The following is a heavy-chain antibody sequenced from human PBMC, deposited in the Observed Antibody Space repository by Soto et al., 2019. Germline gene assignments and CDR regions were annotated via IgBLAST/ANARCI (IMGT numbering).Heavy chain of an antibody. CDR2: ISANDVGT. Sequence: PGGSLGLSCEASGFTLGNYAMTWVRQTPGKGLEWVSLISANDVGTYYAESVKTRFTISTDQSRNTVYLQMDSLRADDTAIYYCAKAKNDYNWDNRPPFDYWGQGTLVTVSS. V-gene: IGHV3-23*01. J-gene: IGHJ4*02. D-gene: IGHD1-20*01. CDR1: GFTLGNYA. CDR3: AKAKNDYNWDNRPPFDY.